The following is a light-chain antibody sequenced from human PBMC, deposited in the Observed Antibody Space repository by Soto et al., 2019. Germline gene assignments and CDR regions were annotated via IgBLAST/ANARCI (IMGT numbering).Light chain of an antibody. CDR3: QQSYKMPS. J-gene: IGKJ5*01. Sequence: IQMTQSPSSLSASVGDRVTITCRASRNVSIYLNWYQHKPGKGPTLLIHATSNLQIGVPSRFSGSGSGTEFTLTISSLEPEDFGTYYCQQSYKMPSFGQGTRLENK. CDR2: ATS. CDR1: RNVSIY. V-gene: IGKV1-39*01.